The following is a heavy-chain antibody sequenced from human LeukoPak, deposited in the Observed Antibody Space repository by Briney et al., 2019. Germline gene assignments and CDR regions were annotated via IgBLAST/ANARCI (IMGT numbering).Heavy chain of an antibody. Sequence: ASVKVSCKASGGTFSSYAISWVRQAPGQGLEWMGGIIPIFGTANYAQKFQGRVTITADESTSTAYMELSSLRSEDTAVYYCGTSSTSYPISYYYYYGMDVWGQGTTVTVSS. CDR2: IIPIFGTA. CDR3: GTSSTSYPISYYYYYGMDV. D-gene: IGHD2-2*01. CDR1: GGTFSSYA. V-gene: IGHV1-69*13. J-gene: IGHJ6*02.